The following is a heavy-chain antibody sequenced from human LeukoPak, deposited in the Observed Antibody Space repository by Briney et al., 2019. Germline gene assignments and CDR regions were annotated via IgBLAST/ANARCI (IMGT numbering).Heavy chain of an antibody. V-gene: IGHV4-34*01. CDR2: INHSGST. J-gene: IGHJ5*02. CDR1: GGSFSGYY. D-gene: IGHD3-22*01. Sequence: SETLSLTCAVYGGSFSGYYWSWIRQPPGKGLEWIGEINHSGSTNYNPSLKSRVTISVGTSKNQFSLKLSFVTAADTAVYYCARDVNYYDSSGYPLPWGQGTLVTVSS. CDR3: ARDVNYYDSSGYPLP.